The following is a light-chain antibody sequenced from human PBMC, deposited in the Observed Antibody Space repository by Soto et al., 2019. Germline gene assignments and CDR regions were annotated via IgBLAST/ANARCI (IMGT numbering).Light chain of an antibody. CDR3: QQYYDVPVT. Sequence: DIVMTQSPDSLTVSLGERATINCKASQPVLRSSNNKNHLAWYQRKPAQSPKMLISWASTRQSGVPDRFSGSGSGTEFTLTISSLQAEDAAVYYCQQYYDVPVTFGQGTRLEIK. CDR1: QPVLRSSNNKNH. CDR2: WAS. J-gene: IGKJ5*01. V-gene: IGKV4-1*01.